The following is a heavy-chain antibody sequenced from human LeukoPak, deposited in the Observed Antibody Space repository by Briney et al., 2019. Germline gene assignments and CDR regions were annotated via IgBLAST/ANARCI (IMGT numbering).Heavy chain of an antibody. J-gene: IGHJ4*02. Sequence: PGGSLRLSCAASGFTFSSYWMSWVRQALGKGLEWVANIKPDGSAKYYVDSVKGRFTISRDNAKNSLYLQMDSLRADDTAVYYCARGSGWYSIDDWGQGTLITVSS. CDR1: GFTFSSYW. D-gene: IGHD6-19*01. V-gene: IGHV3-7*04. CDR2: IKPDGSAK. CDR3: ARGSGWYSIDD.